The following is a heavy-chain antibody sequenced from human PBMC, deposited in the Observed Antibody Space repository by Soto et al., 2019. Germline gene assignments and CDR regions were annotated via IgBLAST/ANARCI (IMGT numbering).Heavy chain of an antibody. J-gene: IGHJ5*02. CDR1: GYTFVDYA. D-gene: IGHD2-21*01. CDR2: MNPNTGNI. CDR3: TREAIVAENWFDP. V-gene: IGHV1-3*01. Sequence: QVQLVQSGAEVKRPGASVKISCRASGYTFVDYALHWVRQAPGQGLEWVGWMNPNTGNIKYSHNFEDRVSITRDRATSTAYMELRGLRSEDTAVYFCTREAIVAENWFDPWGQGTLVNVSS.